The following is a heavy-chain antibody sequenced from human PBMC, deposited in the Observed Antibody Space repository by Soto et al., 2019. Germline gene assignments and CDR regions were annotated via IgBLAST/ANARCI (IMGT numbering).Heavy chain of an antibody. CDR3: ARDNNELEPTFVTFDY. V-gene: IGHV3-30-3*01. D-gene: IGHD1-1*01. CDR2: ISYDGSNK. CDR1: GFTFSSYA. J-gene: IGHJ4*02. Sequence: GGSLRLSCAASGFTFSSYAMHWVRQAPGKGLEWVAVISYDGSNKYYADSVKGRFTISRDNSKNTLYLQMNSLRAEDTAVYYCARDNNELEPTFVTFDYWGQGTLVTVSS.